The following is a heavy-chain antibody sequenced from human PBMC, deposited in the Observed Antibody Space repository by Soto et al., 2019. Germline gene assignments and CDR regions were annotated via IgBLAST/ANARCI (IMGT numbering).Heavy chain of an antibody. CDR2: INRSEKT. J-gene: IGHJ4*02. CDR3: ARSGDDYGSYVDY. V-gene: IGHV4-38-2*01. CDR1: GYSVSDGYY. D-gene: IGHD4-17*01. Sequence: PSETLSLTCVVSGYSVSDGYYLGWIRQPPGKGLEWIGSINRSEKTYYNPSLKSRLTISVDTSKNQISLTLSSVTAADTAIYYYARSGDDYGSYVDYWGQGTLVTVSS.